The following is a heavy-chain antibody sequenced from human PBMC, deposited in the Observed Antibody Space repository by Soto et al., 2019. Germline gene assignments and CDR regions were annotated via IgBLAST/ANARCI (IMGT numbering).Heavy chain of an antibody. V-gene: IGHV4-59*01. CDR3: ARSVAVPGAHIDY. Sequence: SETLSLPCSVSGGSISGSFWGWIRQSPGKGLEWLGYVYYTGSTNYSPSLRSRVSISVDTSKNEFSLRLSSVTAADTAVYFCARSVAVPGAHIDYWGQGTQVTVSS. CDR1: GGSISGSF. J-gene: IGHJ4*02. D-gene: IGHD6-19*01. CDR2: VYYTGST.